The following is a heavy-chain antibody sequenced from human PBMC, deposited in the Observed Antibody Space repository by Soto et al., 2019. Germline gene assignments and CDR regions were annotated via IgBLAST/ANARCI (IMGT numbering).Heavy chain of an antibody. V-gene: IGHV3-9*01. CDR2: ISWNSGFI. D-gene: IGHD3-10*01. Sequence: EVQLVESGGGLVEPGRSLRLSCAASGFIFDDYAMHWVRQAPGKGLEWVAGISWNSGFIGSADSVKGRFTISRDNAKNSLSLEMNSLRGEDTALYYCAKDMDARSGQIDYWGQGTLVTVSS. J-gene: IGHJ4*02. CDR3: AKDMDARSGQIDY. CDR1: GFIFDDYA.